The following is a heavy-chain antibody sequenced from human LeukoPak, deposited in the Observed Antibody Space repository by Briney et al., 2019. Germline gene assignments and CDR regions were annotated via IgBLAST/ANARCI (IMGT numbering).Heavy chain of an antibody. CDR1: GFTVSSNY. D-gene: IGHD2-2*01. V-gene: IGHV3-66*04. Sequence: PGGSLRLSCAASGFTVSSNYMSWVRQAPGKGLEWVSVIYSGGSTYYADSVKGRFTISRDNSKNTLYLQMNSLRAEDTAVYYCAKRGYCSSTSCFVDYWGQGTLVTVSS. CDR2: IYSGGST. CDR3: AKRGYCSSTSCFVDY. J-gene: IGHJ4*02.